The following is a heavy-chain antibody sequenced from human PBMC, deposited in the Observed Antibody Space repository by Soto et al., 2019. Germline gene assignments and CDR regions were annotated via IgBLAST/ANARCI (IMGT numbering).Heavy chain of an antibody. CDR2: INHLETT. D-gene: IGHD1-26*01. Sequence: PSEPLSLTCTVSGASITSGGYSWNWIRQTPGKGLEWIGYINHLETTFYNPSFESRLTLSIDRAKNQFSLKLHSMSAADRAVYFCARGGGSDSFDYWGQGILVTVSS. J-gene: IGHJ4*02. CDR1: GASITSGGYS. V-gene: IGHV4-30-2*01. CDR3: ARGGGSDSFDY.